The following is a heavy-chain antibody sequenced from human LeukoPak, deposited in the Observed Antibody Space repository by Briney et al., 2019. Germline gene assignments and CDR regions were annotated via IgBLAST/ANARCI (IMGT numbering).Heavy chain of an antibody. CDR1: GFTFSIYW. CDR2: INSDGSST. Sequence: PGGSLRLSCAASGFTFSIYWMQWVRQAPGKGLVWVSRINSDGSSTSYADSVKGRFTISRDNAKNTLYLQMNSLRAEDTAVYYCAREEGDGYNWFWFDPWGQGTLVTVSS. J-gene: IGHJ5*02. V-gene: IGHV3-74*01. D-gene: IGHD5-24*01. CDR3: AREEGDGYNWFWFDP.